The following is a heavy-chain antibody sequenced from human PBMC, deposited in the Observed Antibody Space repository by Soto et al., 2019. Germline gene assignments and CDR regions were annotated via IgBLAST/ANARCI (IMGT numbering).Heavy chain of an antibody. Sequence: SETLSLTCAVYGGSFSDYYWNWIRQPPGKGLEWIGEVNYLGNTNYSPSLLGRVTISVDTSKNQLSLELSSVTAADTAVYYCAREIMPLTNDWYFDLWGRGTLVTVSS. V-gene: IGHV4-34*01. D-gene: IGHD2-8*01. J-gene: IGHJ2*01. CDR3: AREIMPLTNDWYFDL. CDR2: VNYLGNT. CDR1: GGSFSDYY.